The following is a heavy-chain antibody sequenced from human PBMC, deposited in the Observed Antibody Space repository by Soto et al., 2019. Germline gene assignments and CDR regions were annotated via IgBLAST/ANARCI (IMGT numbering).Heavy chain of an antibody. CDR3: ARFSPPRGYYAY. Sequence: QVQLVQSGAEVKKPGSSVKVSCTASGGTFSTFGISWVRQAPGQGLEWMGGIIPMFGTSLYAQKLQGRVTITADESTRTVYMELSSLRSEDTAVYYCARFSPPRGYYAYWGQGTLVTVSS. J-gene: IGHJ4*02. CDR1: GGTFSTFG. D-gene: IGHD3-22*01. CDR2: IIPMFGTS. V-gene: IGHV1-69*01.